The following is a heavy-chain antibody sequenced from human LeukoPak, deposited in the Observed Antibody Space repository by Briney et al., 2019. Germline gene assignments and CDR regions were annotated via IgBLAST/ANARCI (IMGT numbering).Heavy chain of an antibody. CDR3: AAYSYGCFDY. CDR2: INHSGST. J-gene: IGHJ4*02. V-gene: IGHV4-34*01. CDR1: GGSFSGYY. Sequence: SETQSLTCAVYGGSFSGYYWSWIRQPPGKGLEWIGEINHSGSTNYNPSLKSRVTISVDTSKNQFSLKLSSVTAADTAVYYCAAYSYGCFDYWGQGTLVTVSS. D-gene: IGHD5-18*01.